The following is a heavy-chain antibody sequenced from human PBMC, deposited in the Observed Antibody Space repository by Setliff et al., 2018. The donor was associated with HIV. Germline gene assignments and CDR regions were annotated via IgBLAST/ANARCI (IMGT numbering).Heavy chain of an antibody. CDR3: ASAGAWQRNSLDI. D-gene: IGHD5-12*01. CDR2: INPTGGST. CDR1: GYSFTNHY. Sequence: ASVKVSCKPSGYSFTNHYMHWVRQAPGQGLEWMGVINPTGGSTRNTQKFQGRVAMTRDTSTSTVYMGLSSLRSEDTAVYYCASAGAWQRNSLDIWGQGTMVTVS. J-gene: IGHJ3*02. V-gene: IGHV1-46*01.